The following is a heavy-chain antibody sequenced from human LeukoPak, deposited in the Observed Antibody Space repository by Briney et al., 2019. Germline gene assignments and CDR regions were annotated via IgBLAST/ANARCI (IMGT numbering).Heavy chain of an antibody. CDR2: ISGSGGST. J-gene: IGHJ4*02. CDR1: GFTFSSYA. D-gene: IGHD3-22*01. CDR3: ARDLGHYYDSSGNAQFDY. Sequence: GGSLRLSCAASGFTFSSYAMSWVRQAPGKGLEWVSAISGSGGSTYYADSVKGRFTISRDNAKNSLYLQMNSLRDEDTAVYYCARDLGHYYDSSGNAQFDYWGQGTLVTVSS. V-gene: IGHV3-23*01.